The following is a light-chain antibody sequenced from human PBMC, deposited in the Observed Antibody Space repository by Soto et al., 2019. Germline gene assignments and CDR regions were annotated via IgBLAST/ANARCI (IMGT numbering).Light chain of an antibody. CDR1: SSDVGSYNY. CDR3: SAYRSTTLVV. J-gene: IGLJ2*01. Sequence: QSALTQPASVSGSPGQSITISCTGTSSDVGSYNYISWYQQHPGKAPKLMIYEVSNRPSGVSNRFSGSKSANTASLTISGLQAEDEADYYCSAYRSTTLVVFGGGTKLT. CDR2: EVS. V-gene: IGLV2-14*01.